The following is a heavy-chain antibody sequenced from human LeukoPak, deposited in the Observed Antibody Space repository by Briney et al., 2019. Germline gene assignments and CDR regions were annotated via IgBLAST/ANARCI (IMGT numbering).Heavy chain of an antibody. D-gene: IGHD6-19*01. CDR2: IYSGGST. CDR1: GFTVSNNY. CDR3: ARGIAVAGTEDY. J-gene: IGHJ4*02. V-gene: IGHV3-53*01. Sequence: GGSLGLSCAASGFTVSNNYMSWVRQAPGKGLEWVSVIYSGGSTYYADSVKGRFTISRDNSKNTLYLQMNSLRAEDTAVYYCARGIAVAGTEDYWGQGTLVTVSS.